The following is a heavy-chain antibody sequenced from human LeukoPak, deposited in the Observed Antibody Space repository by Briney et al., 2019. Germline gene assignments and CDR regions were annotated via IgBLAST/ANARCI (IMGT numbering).Heavy chain of an antibody. Sequence: PGGSLRLSCAASGFSFSTFWMTWVRQAPGKRLEWVANIKADGSVKHPVHSMEGRFTISRDNARSSLYLQMNSLRAEDTAVHYWVRDSDYYHNSGGRYVHYVALDIWGHGTMVTVSS. CDR2: IKADGSVK. CDR1: GFSFSTFW. CDR3: VRDSDYYHNSGGRYVHYVALDI. J-gene: IGHJ3*02. V-gene: IGHV3-7*01. D-gene: IGHD3-10*01.